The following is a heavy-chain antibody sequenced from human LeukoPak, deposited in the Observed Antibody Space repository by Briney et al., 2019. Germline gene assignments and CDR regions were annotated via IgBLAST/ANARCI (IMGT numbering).Heavy chain of an antibody. V-gene: IGHV3-11*05. J-gene: IGHJ4*02. CDR1: GFTFSDYY. CDR2: ISSSSSYT. CDR3: ARDSQQLDFDY. D-gene: IGHD6-13*01. Sequence: GGSPRLSCAASGFTFSDYYMSWIRQAPGKGLEWVSYISSSSSYTNYADSVKGRFTISRDNAKNSLYLQMNSLRAEDTAVYYRARDSQQLDFDYWGQGTLVTVSS.